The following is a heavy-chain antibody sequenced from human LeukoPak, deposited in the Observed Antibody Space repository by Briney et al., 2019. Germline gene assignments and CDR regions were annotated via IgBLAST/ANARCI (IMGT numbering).Heavy chain of an antibody. CDR2: ISYDGSNK. V-gene: IGHV3-30-3*01. D-gene: IGHD6-19*01. Sequence: GGSLRLSCAASGFTFSSYAMHWFRQAPGKGLEWVAVISYDGSNKYYADSVKGRFTISRDNSKNTLYLQTNSLRAEDTAVYYCARVGGPYSSGWYSFDYWGQGTLVTVSS. CDR3: ARVGGPYSSGWYSFDY. J-gene: IGHJ4*02. CDR1: GFTFSSYA.